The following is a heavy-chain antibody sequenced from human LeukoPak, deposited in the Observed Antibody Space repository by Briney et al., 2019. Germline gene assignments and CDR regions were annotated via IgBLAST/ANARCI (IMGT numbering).Heavy chain of an antibody. D-gene: IGHD3-10*01. J-gene: IGHJ4*02. V-gene: IGHV3-30*04. CDR1: GFTFSSYA. CDR2: ISYDGSNK. Sequence: GGSLRLSCAASGFTFSSYAMHWVRQAPGKGLEWVAVISYDGSNKYYADSVKGRFTISRDNAKNSLYLQMNSLRAEDTAVYYCAREAPSGWLGELFYFDYWGQGTLVTVSS. CDR3: AREAPSGWLGELFYFDY.